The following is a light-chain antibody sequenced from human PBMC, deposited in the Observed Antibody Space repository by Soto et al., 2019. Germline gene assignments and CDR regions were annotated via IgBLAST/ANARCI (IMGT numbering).Light chain of an antibody. Sequence: DIQMTQSPSYVSASEGDRVTITCRASQDIITWLAWFQQTPGKAPRLLIYSASTLQRGVPSRFSGSGSGTEFTLTISRLQPEDVATYFCQQADSFPFTFGHGTKVDV. V-gene: IGKV1-12*01. J-gene: IGKJ3*01. CDR1: QDIITW. CDR2: SAS. CDR3: QQADSFPFT.